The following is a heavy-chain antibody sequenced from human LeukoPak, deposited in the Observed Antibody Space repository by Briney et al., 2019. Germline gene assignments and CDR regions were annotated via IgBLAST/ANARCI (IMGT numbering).Heavy chain of an antibody. CDR3: ARYVWGSYPTYEDY. V-gene: IGHV4-59*01. Sequence: SETLSLTCTVSGGSISSYYWSWIRQPPGKGLEWIGYIYYSGSTNYNPSLKSRVTISVDTSKNQFSLKLSSVTAADTAVYYCARYVWGSYPTYEDYWGQGTLVTVSS. D-gene: IGHD3-16*02. CDR2: IYYSGST. J-gene: IGHJ4*02. CDR1: GGSISSYY.